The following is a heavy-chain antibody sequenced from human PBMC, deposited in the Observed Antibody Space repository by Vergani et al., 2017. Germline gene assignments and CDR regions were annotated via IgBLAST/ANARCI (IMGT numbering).Heavy chain of an antibody. CDR2: ISWNSGSI. CDR1: GFTFDDYA. Sequence: EVQLVESGGGLVQPGRPLRLSCAASGFTFDDYAMHWVRQAPGKGLEWVSGISWNSGSIGYADSVKGRFTISRDNAKNSLYLQMNSLRAEDTAVYYCARDWVVPAAVFDYWGQGTLDTVSS. CDR3: ARDWVVPAAVFDY. J-gene: IGHJ4*02. D-gene: IGHD2-2*01. V-gene: IGHV3-9*01.